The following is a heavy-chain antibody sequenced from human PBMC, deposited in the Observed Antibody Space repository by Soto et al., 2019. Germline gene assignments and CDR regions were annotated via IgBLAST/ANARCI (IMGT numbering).Heavy chain of an antibody. CDR3: TRGLFSGSSYTGSWYYFDS. D-gene: IGHD1-26*01. J-gene: IGHJ4*02. CDR1: GGSFSGYI. CDR2: INHSGSS. Sequence: SETLSLTCAVSGGSFSGYIWTWIRQTPGKGLQWIGQINHSGSSIYNPSLKNRVTISTMSNNKFSLELSSVTAADTAVYYCTRGLFSGSSYTGSWYYFDSWGQGTMVT. V-gene: IGHV4-34*01.